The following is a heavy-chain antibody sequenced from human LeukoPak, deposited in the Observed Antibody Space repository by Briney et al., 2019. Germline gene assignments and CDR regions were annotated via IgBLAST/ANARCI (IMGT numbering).Heavy chain of an antibody. V-gene: IGHV4-31*03. CDR2: IYYSGST. J-gene: IGHJ4*02. D-gene: IGHD6-13*01. Sequence: SETLSLTCTVSGGSISSGVYYWSWIRQHPGKGLEWIGYIYYSGSTYYNPSLKSRVTISVDTSKNQFSLKLSSVTAADTAVYYCARGRAAAGAFDYWGQGTLVTVSS. CDR1: GGSISSGVYY. CDR3: ARGRAAAGAFDY.